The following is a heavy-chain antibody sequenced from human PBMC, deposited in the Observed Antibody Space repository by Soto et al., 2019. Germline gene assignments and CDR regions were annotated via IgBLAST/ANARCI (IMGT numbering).Heavy chain of an antibody. V-gene: IGHV1-18*01. CDR3: ARDWYPRFDP. D-gene: IGHD6-13*01. CDR1: GYTFSTYG. CDR2: INPSSGET. J-gene: IGHJ5*02. Sequence: QIQLVQSGPEVKKPGASVKVSCKASGYTFSTYGITWVRQAPGQGLEWMGWINPSSGETNYAQNFQGRVTATTDTSVTTAYLELRNLRSDDTAAYYCARDWYPRFDPWGQGTLVTVSS.